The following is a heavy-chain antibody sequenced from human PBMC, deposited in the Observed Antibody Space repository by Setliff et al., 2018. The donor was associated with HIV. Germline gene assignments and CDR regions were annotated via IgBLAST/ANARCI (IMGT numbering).Heavy chain of an antibody. J-gene: IGHJ4*01. CDR2: TDHSGST. Sequence: PSETLSRGCAVSGGSLSEYYWSWIRQPPGKGLEWIGYTDHSGSTNYNASLTSRLTMSIDTSTSPFSLKLSSVTAADTAVYYCARLMHYPDSFWVLWRENYFDSWGSGTLVTVSS. D-gene: IGHD3-22*01. V-gene: IGHV4-59*08. CDR1: GGSLSEYY. CDR3: ARLMHYPDSFWVLWRENYFDS.